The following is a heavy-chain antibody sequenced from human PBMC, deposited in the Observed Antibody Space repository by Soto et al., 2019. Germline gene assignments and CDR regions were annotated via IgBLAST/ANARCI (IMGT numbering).Heavy chain of an antibody. CDR3: AKDSQDFWSGYSYSDY. D-gene: IGHD3-3*01. CDR2: ISGSGGST. J-gene: IGHJ4*02. V-gene: IGHV3-23*01. CDR1: GFTFSSYA. Sequence: PGGSLRISCAASGFTFSSYAMSWVRQAPGKGLEWVSAISGSGGSTYYADSVKGRFTISRDNSKNTLYLQMNSLRAEDTAVYYCAKDSQDFWSGYSYSDYWGQGTLVTVSS.